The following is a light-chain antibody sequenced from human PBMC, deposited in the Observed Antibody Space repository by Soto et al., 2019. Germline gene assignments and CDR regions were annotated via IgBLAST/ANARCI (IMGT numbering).Light chain of an antibody. V-gene: IGKV1-5*01. CDR3: QQYDSYSWT. J-gene: IGKJ1*01. CDR1: QSVSNW. CDR2: DVS. Sequence: DIQMTQSPSTLSASVGERVTITCRASQSVSNWLAWYQHKPGKAPKLLISDVSSLESGVPSRFSGSGSGTEFILTISSLQPDDFATYYCQQYDSYSWTFGQGTKVEVK.